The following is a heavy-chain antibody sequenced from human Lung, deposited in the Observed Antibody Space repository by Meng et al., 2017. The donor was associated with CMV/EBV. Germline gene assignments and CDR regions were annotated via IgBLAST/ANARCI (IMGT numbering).Heavy chain of an antibody. V-gene: IGHV3-15*01. CDR1: GITFSHAW. CDR2: IKSTTDGETT. D-gene: IGHD1-26*01. CDR3: ATTQVGAPDY. J-gene: IGHJ4*02. Sequence: CAASGITFSHAWMSWVRQAPGKGLKWVGRIKSTTDGETTDYAAPVKGRFTISRDDSKNTVHLQMNSLKSEDTAVYYCATTQVGAPDYWGQGTLVTVSS.